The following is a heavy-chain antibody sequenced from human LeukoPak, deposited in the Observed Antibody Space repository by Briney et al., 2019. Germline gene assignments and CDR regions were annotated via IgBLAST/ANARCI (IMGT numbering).Heavy chain of an antibody. V-gene: IGHV1-8*01. CDR1: GYTFTSYD. Sequence: GASVKVSCKASGYTFTSYDINWVRQATGQGLEWMGWMNPNSGNTGYAQKFQGRVTMTRNTSISTAYMELSSLRSDDTAVYYCARFALQWLARDYWGQGTLVTVSS. J-gene: IGHJ4*02. CDR3: ARFALQWLARDY. CDR2: MNPNSGNT. D-gene: IGHD6-19*01.